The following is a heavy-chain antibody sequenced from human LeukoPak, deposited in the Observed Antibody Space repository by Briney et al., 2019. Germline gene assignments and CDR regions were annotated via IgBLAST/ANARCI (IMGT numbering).Heavy chain of an antibody. D-gene: IGHD1-26*01. CDR3: ARSLVVGATYPYH. CDR1: GFTFSSYE. V-gene: IGHV3-48*03. CDR2: ISRSGSTQ. J-gene: IGHJ5*02. Sequence: GGSLRLSCAASGFTFSSYEMNWVRQAPGKGLEWVSYISRSGSTQYYADAVKGRFTISRDNAKNSLYLQLNSLRAEDTAVYYCARSLVVGATYPYHWGQGTLVTVSS.